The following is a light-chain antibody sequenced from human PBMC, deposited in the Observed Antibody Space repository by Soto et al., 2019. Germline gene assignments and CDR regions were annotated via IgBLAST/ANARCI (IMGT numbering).Light chain of an antibody. CDR1: QSISSW. CDR2: DAS. CDR3: QQYNTSSPT. Sequence: DIQMTQSPSTLSASVGDRVTITCRASQSISSWLAWYQQKPGKAPKFLIYDASSLESGVPSRFSGSGSGTEFTLTISSLQPDDFATYYCQQYNTSSPTFGQGTKVEIK. V-gene: IGKV1-5*01. J-gene: IGKJ1*01.